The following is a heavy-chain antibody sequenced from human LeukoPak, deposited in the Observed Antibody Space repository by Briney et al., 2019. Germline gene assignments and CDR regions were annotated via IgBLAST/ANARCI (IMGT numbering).Heavy chain of an antibody. CDR2: INHSGST. J-gene: IGHJ4*02. CDR3: AAKVVVPAAIHFDY. V-gene: IGHV4-34*01. D-gene: IGHD2-2*01. Sequence: PSETLSLSCAVYGGSFSGYYWSWIRQPPGKGLEWVGEINHSGSTNYNTSLKSRVTISVDTSKNQFSLKLSSVTAADTAVYYCAAKVVVPAAIHFDYWGQGTLVTVSS. CDR1: GGSFSGYY.